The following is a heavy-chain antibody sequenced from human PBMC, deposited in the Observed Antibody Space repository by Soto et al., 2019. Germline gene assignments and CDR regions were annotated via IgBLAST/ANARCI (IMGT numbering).Heavy chain of an antibody. Sequence: PGGSLRLSCAASGFTFSSSSMHWVRQAPGKGLEWVAVISFDGSNKYYTDSVKGRFTISRDDSKNTLYLQMNSLRAEDTAVYYCAKRPFTSSGSFDYWGQGTLVTVSS. CDR2: ISFDGSNK. CDR1: GFTFSSSS. CDR3: AKRPFTSSGSFDY. V-gene: IGHV3-30-3*02. D-gene: IGHD6-19*01. J-gene: IGHJ4*02.